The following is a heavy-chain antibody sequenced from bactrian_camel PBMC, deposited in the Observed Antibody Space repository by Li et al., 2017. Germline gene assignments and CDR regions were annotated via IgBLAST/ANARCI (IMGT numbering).Heavy chain of an antibody. CDR2: SDSRDGTL. Sequence: HVQLVESGGGSVQAGGSLRLSCAASDDARGVQCMGWFRQAPGKEREGIAYSDSRDGTLFHSGSVKGRFTISKDSAKNTLWLQMDSLKPEDTAMYYCAAKRLRVTPKGLPTSADYQYWGKGTQVTVS. CDR1: DDARGVQC. J-gene: IGHJ4*01. CDR3: AAKRLRVTPKGLPTSADYQY. V-gene: IGHV3S63*01. D-gene: IGHD4*01.